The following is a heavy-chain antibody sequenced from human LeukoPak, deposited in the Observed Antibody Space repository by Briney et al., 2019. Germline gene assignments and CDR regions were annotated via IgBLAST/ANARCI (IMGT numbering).Heavy chain of an antibody. Sequence: SVRVSFKASGGTFSSYAISWVRQAPGQGLEWMGGIIPIFGTANYAQKFQGRVTITADESTSTAYMELSCLRSEDTAVYYCARGQHYDILTGYLDYWGQGTLVTVSS. CDR2: IIPIFGTA. CDR1: GGTFSSYA. V-gene: IGHV1-69*13. J-gene: IGHJ4*02. CDR3: ARGQHYDILTGYLDY. D-gene: IGHD3-9*01.